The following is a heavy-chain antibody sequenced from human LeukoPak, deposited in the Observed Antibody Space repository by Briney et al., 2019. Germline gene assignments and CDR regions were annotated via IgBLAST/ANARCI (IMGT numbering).Heavy chain of an antibody. CDR3: ARAPKYYYDSSGYYPNGY. J-gene: IGHJ4*02. CDR2: ISSSSSYT. CDR1: GFTFSDYY. V-gene: IGHV3-11*05. D-gene: IGHD3-22*01. Sequence: GGSLRLSCAASGFTFSDYYMSWIRQAPGKGLEWVSYISSSSSYTNYADSVKGRFTISRDNAKNSLYLQMNSLRAEDTAVYYCARAPKYYYDSSGYYPNGYWGQGTLVTVSS.